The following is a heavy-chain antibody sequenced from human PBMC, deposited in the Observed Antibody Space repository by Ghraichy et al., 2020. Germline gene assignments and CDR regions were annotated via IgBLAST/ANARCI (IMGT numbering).Heavy chain of an antibody. J-gene: IGHJ4*02. CDR3: AKGSENTRDWTGRYFFGY. CDR2: ISADGRKV. CDR1: GFTFSKYG. V-gene: IGHV3-30*18. D-gene: IGHD1-1*01. Sequence: GESLNISCGASGFTFSKYGMHWVRQAPGKGLEWVAVISADGRKVYYGDSVNGRFTISRDNSKGMVYLQMNSLRAEDTAVYYCAKGSENTRDWTGRYFFGYWGQGALVTVSS.